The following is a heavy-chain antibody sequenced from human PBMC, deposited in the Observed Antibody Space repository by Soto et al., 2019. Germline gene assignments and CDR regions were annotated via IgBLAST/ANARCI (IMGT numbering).Heavy chain of an antibody. CDR1: EFTFKTYA. CDR2: ISGSGGST. J-gene: IGHJ6*02. Sequence: GGSLRLSCAASEFTFKTYAMSWVHQAPGKGLEWVSAISGSGGSTYYADSVKGRFTISRDNSKNTLYLQMNSLRAEDTAVYYCARDRSSWSYYYYGMDVWGQGTTVTVSS. V-gene: IGHV3-23*01. D-gene: IGHD6-13*01. CDR3: ARDRSSWSYYYYGMDV.